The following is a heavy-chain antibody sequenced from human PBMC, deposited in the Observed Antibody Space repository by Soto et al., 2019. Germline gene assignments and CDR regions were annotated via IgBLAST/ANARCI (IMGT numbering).Heavy chain of an antibody. CDR2: INSDGSST. V-gene: IGHV3-74*01. D-gene: IGHD6-13*01. CDR3: ARGSSSDTSLHAFDI. CDR1: GFTFSSYW. J-gene: IGHJ3*02. Sequence: GGSLRLSCAASGFTFSSYWMHWVRQAPGKGLVWVSRINSDGSSTSYADSVKGRFTISRDNAKNTLYLQMNSLRAEDTAVYYCARGSSSDTSLHAFDIWGQGTMVTVSS.